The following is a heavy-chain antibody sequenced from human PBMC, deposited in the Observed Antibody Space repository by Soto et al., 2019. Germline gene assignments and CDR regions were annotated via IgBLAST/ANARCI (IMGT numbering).Heavy chain of an antibody. CDR2: IIPISGTA. V-gene: IGHV1-69*13. Sequence: GASVKVSCKASGGTFSSYAISWVRQAPGQGLEWMGGIIPISGTANYAQKFQGRVTITADESTSTAYMELSSLRSEDTAVYYCASHDSSGYYPLDHDYWGQGTLVTVSS. J-gene: IGHJ4*02. CDR1: GGTFSSYA. D-gene: IGHD3-22*01. CDR3: ASHDSSGYYPLDHDY.